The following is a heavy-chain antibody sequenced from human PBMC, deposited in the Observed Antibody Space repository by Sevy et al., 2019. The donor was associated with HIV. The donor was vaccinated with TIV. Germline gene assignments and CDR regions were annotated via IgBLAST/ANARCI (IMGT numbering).Heavy chain of an antibody. Sequence: GRSLRLSCAASGFTFSSYWMHWVRQAPGKGLVWVSRINSDGSSTSYADSVKGRFTISRDNAKNTLYLQMNSLRAEDTAVYYCARPYCSSTSCYASIFGYWGQGTLVTVSS. J-gene: IGHJ4*02. CDR2: INSDGSST. D-gene: IGHD2-2*01. V-gene: IGHV3-74*01. CDR1: GFTFSSYW. CDR3: ARPYCSSTSCYASIFGY.